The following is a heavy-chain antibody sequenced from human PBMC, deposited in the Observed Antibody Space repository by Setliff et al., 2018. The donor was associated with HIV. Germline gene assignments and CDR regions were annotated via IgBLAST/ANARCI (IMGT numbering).Heavy chain of an antibody. V-gene: IGHV3-21*01. D-gene: IGHD1-26*01. Sequence: PGGSLRLSCAASGFTVSSNYMSWVRQAPGKGLEWIATMSSSGVFIYYADSVKGRFTISRDVAKASLHLEMTHLRGEDTALYYCVSSKWDFYYMDVWGEGTTVTVSS. CDR1: GFTVSSNY. J-gene: IGHJ6*03. CDR2: MSSSGVFI. CDR3: VSSKWDFYYMDV.